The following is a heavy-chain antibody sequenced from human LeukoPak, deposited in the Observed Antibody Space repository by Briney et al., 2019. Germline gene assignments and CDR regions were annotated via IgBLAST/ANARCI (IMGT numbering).Heavy chain of an antibody. CDR1: GGSNY. Sequence: SETLSLTCTVSGGSNYWSWLRQPPGKGLEWIAYIHYSGSTNYNPSLKSRVTMSVDTSKNQFSLKLTSVTAADTAVYFCARSGGFGSDYWGQGTLVTVSS. CDR2: IHYSGST. D-gene: IGHD6-25*01. CDR3: ARSGGFGSDY. V-gene: IGHV4-59*01. J-gene: IGHJ4*02.